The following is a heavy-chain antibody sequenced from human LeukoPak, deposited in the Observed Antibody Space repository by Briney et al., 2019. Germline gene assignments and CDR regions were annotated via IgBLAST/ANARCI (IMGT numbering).Heavy chain of an antibody. J-gene: IGHJ4*02. Sequence: SETLTLTCTVSGGSIRSGSHYWVWIRQPPGKGLEWIGSIYYSGSTYYNSSLKNRVTISIDTSKNHFSLRLRSLSAADTSVYYCAKRDDSGGNLVDLWGQGTLVTVSS. D-gene: IGHD3-22*01. CDR2: IYYSGST. V-gene: IGHV4-39*02. CDR3: AKRDDSGGNLVDL. CDR1: GGSIRSGSHY.